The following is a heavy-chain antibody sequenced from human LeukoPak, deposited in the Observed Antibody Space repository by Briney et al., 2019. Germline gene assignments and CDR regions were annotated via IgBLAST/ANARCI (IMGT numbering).Heavy chain of an antibody. CDR3: ARAKHDRGTVDTDAYYFDY. CDR1: GFTFSSYG. V-gene: IGHV3-33*01. D-gene: IGHD1-14*01. CDR2: IWYDGSNK. Sequence: GSLRLSCAASGFTFSSYGMQWVRQAPGKGLEWVAVIWYDGSNKYYADSVKGRFTISRDNSKNTLYLQMNSLRAEDTAVYYCARAKHDRGTVDTDAYYFDYWGQGTLVTVSS. J-gene: IGHJ4*02.